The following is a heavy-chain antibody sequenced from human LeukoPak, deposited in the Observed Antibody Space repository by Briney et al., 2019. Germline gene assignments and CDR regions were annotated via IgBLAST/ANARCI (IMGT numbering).Heavy chain of an antibody. CDR2: ISGSGGST. V-gene: IGHV3-23*01. CDR1: GFTFRSYA. CDR3: AKPLGYNWGSPFDY. D-gene: IGHD7-27*01. J-gene: IGHJ4*02. Sequence: GGSLRLSCAASGFTFRSYAMTWVRQAPGKGPEWVSAISGSGGSTYYADSVKGRFTISRDNSKNTLYLQMNSLRAEDTAVYYCAKPLGYNWGSPFDYWGQGTLVTVSS.